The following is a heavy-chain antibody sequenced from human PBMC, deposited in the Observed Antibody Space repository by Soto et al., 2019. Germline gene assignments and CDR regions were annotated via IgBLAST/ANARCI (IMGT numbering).Heavy chain of an antibody. CDR1: GLTFSSYA. V-gene: IGHV3-64D*09. D-gene: IGHD6-19*01. J-gene: IGHJ4*02. CDR3: AKERDCVWSYFDY. CDR2: ISSNGGST. Sequence: GESLKISCSASGLTFSSYAMHWVRQAPGKGLEYVSAISSNGGSTYYAHSVKGRFTISRDNSKNTLYLQMSRLRAEETAVYSVAKERDCVWSYFDYGGQGPLVTVAS.